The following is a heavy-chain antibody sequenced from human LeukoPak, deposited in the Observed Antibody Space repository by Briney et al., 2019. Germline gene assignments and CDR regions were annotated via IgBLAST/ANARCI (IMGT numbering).Heavy chain of an antibody. CDR3: VRAYSGSFRFDY. J-gene: IGHJ4*02. CDR2: INSDGSST. Sequence: GGSLRLPCAASGFTFSSYWMHWVRQAPGKGLVWVSRINSDGSSTSYADSVKGRFTISRDNAKSTLYLQMNSLRAEDTAVYYCVRAYSGSFRFDYWGQGTLVTVSS. D-gene: IGHD1-26*01. V-gene: IGHV3-74*01. CDR1: GFTFSSYW.